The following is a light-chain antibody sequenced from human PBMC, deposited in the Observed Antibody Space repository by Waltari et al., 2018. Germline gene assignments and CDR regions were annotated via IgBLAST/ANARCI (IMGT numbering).Light chain of an antibody. CDR2: RDS. J-gene: IGLJ2*01. V-gene: IGLV3-9*01. Sequence: SYELTQPLSVSVALGQTVRITCGGNNLGSKNVHWYQQKPGQAPVLVIYRDSNRPSGIPERFSGSNAGNTATLTISRAQAGDEADYYCQVWDSSTHVVFGGGTKLTVL. CDR3: QVWDSSTHVV. CDR1: NLGSKN.